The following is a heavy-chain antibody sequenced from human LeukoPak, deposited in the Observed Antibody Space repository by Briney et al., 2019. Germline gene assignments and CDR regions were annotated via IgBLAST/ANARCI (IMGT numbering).Heavy chain of an antibody. Sequence: ASVKVSCKASGYTFTGYYMHWVRQAPGQGLEWMGWISAYNGNTNYAQKLQGRVTMTTDTSTSTAYMELRSLRSDDTAVYYCARSMVRGGRGWFDPWGQGTLVTVSS. CDR2: ISAYNGNT. D-gene: IGHD3-10*01. J-gene: IGHJ5*02. V-gene: IGHV1-18*04. CDR3: ARSMVRGGRGWFDP. CDR1: GYTFTGYY.